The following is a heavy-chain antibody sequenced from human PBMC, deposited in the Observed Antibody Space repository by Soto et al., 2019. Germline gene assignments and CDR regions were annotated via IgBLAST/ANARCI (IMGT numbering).Heavy chain of an antibody. CDR3: ARDVALAGNY. J-gene: IGHJ4*02. CDR2: ISSTSSYT. Sequence: GGSLRLSCAASGFTFSSYAMNWVRQTQEKGLEWVSSISSTSSYTHYSDSVKGRFTISRDSANNSLFLQRNSLRAEDTATYYCARDVALAGNYWGQGVLVTVCS. CDR1: GFTFSSYA. V-gene: IGHV3-21*01. D-gene: IGHD6-19*01.